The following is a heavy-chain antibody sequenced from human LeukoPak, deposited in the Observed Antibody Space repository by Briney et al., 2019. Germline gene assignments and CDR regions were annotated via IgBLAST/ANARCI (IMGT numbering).Heavy chain of an antibody. J-gene: IGHJ4*02. CDR1: GYTFTGYY. D-gene: IGHD6-19*01. V-gene: IGHV1-2*06. CDR3: ARGPEQWLPPFDY. CDR2: INPNSGRT. Sequence: ASVKVSCKASGYTFTGYYMHWVRQAPGQGLEWMGRINPNSGRTNYAQKFQGRVTMTRDTSISTAYMELSRLRSDDTAVYYCARGPEQWLPPFDYWGQGTLVTVSS.